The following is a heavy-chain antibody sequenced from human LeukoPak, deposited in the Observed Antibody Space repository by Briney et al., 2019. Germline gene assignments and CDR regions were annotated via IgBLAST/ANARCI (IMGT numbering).Heavy chain of an antibody. D-gene: IGHD6-19*01. CDR3: AKGPIAVAGFFDY. CDR2: ISYDGSNK. V-gene: IGHV3-30*18. J-gene: IGHJ4*02. Sequence: GRSLRLSCAAPGFTFSSYGMHWVRQAPGKGLEWVAVISYDGSNKYYADSVKGRFTISRDNSKNTLYLQMNSLRAEDTAVYYCAKGPIAVAGFFDYWGQGTLVTVSS. CDR1: GFTFSSYG.